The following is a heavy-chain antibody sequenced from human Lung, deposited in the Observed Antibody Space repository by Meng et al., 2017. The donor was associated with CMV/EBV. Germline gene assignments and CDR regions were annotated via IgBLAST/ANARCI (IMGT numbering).Heavy chain of an antibody. J-gene: IGHJ5*02. CDR3: ARSRAKTSCHDT. D-gene: IGHD1-26*01. V-gene: IGHV1-2*02. CDR2: INPNSGGT. CDR1: GYTFTGYY. Sequence: ASVKVSXKASGYTFTGYYMHWVRQAPGQGLEWMGWINPNSGGTNYAQKFQGRVTMTRDTSISTAYMELSRLRSDDTAVYYCARSRAKTSCHDTWGQGTLVTVSS.